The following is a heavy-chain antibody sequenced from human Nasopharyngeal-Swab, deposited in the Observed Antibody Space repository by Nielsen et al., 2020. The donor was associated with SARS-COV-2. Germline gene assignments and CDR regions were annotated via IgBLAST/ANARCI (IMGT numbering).Heavy chain of an antibody. J-gene: IGHJ5*02. Sequence: WVRQAPGQGLEWMGGIIPIFGTANYAQKFQGRVTITADKSTSTAYMELSSLRAEDTAVYYCAKSPCKSRRCRIYDSKEDDRFDPWGQGTLVTVSS. D-gene: IGHD3-22*01. CDR3: AKSPCKSRRCRIYDSKEDDRFDP. CDR2: IIPIFGTA. V-gene: IGHV1-69*06.